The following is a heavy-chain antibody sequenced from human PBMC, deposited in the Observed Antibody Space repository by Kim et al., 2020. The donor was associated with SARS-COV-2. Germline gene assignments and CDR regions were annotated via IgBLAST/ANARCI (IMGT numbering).Heavy chain of an antibody. CDR3: ARDRSLMVRGVIPDAFGI. J-gene: IGHJ3*02. V-gene: IGHV3-11*06. Sequence: KGRFTISRDNAKNSLYRQMNSLRAEDTAVYYCARDRSLMVRGVIPDAFGIWGQGTMVTVSS. D-gene: IGHD3-10*01.